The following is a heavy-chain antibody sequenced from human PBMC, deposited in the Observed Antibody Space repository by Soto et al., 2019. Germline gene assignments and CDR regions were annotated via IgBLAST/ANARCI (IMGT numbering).Heavy chain of an antibody. D-gene: IGHD3-22*01. Sequence: ASVKVSCKASGYTFTSYGISWVRQAPGQGLEWMGWISAYNGNTNYAQKLQGRVTMTTDTSTSTAYMELRSLRSDDTAVYYCARDRRYYDSSGYPHYYFDYWGQGTLVTVSS. CDR3: ARDRRYYDSSGYPHYYFDY. CDR1: GYTFTSYG. J-gene: IGHJ4*02. CDR2: ISAYNGNT. V-gene: IGHV1-18*01.